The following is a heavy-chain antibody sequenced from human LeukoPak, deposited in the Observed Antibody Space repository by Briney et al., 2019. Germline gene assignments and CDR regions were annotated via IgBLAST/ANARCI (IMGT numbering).Heavy chain of an antibody. Sequence: GGSLRLSCAASGFTFSSYWMSWVRQAPGKGLEWVANIKQDGSEKYYVDSVKGRFTISRDNAKNSLYLQMNSLRGEDTAAYYCARGYGDYKYYYYYYMDVWGKGTTVTVSS. J-gene: IGHJ6*03. V-gene: IGHV3-7*01. CDR3: ARGYGDYKYYYYYYMDV. D-gene: IGHD4-17*01. CDR2: IKQDGSEK. CDR1: GFTFSSYW.